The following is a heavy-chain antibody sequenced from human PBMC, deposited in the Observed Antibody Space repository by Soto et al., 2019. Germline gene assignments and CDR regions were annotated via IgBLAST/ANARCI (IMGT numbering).Heavy chain of an antibody. D-gene: IGHD2-2*01. CDR2: IYLNDDK. V-gene: IGHV2-5*01. J-gene: IGHJ4*01. CDR3: AHTKLVVVPAATQNFDY. CDR1: GFSLNTSGMG. Sequence: QITLKESGPTLVKPTQTLTLTCTFSGFSLNTSGMGVGWIRQPPGKALEWLALIYLNDDKRYRPSLNRRLTIAKDTSKSQVVLTVTNVDPVDTDTYYCAHTKLVVVPAATQNFDYWGQGILVPVSS.